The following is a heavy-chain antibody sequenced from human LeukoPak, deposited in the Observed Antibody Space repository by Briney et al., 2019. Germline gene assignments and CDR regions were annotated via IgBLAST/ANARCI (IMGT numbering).Heavy chain of an antibody. CDR2: ISGGGDRV. CDR3: AELGITMIGGV. D-gene: IGHD3-10*02. CDR1: GFSFSRYA. Sequence: GGSLRLSCAASGFSFSRYAMTWVRQAPGKRLEWVSVISGGGDRVDYAESVKGRFTISRDNAKNSLYLQMNSLRAEDTVVYYCAELGITMIGGVWGKGTTVTISS. J-gene: IGHJ6*04. V-gene: IGHV3-21*01.